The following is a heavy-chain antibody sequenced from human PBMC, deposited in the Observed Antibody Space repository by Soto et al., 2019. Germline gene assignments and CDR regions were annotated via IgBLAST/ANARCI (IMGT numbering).Heavy chain of an antibody. Sequence: EVQLLESGGGLVQPGGSLRLSCAASGFPLSTYGMTWVRQAPGKGLEWVSAITGTGGNTYYVASVTGRFTSSRDNSKNMLYLQVNSLRVEDTAVYYCARIRGYWYGLDVWGQGTTVTVSS. CDR2: ITGTGGNT. V-gene: IGHV3-23*01. J-gene: IGHJ6*02. CDR3: ARIRGYWYGLDV. CDR1: GFPLSTYG.